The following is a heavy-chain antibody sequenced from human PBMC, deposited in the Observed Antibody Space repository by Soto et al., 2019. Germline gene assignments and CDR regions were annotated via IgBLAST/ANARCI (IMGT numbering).Heavy chain of an antibody. D-gene: IGHD3-16*01. CDR3: ARTVGAAYYFDF. CDR1: GYSMSKYY. V-gene: IGHV4-4*07. J-gene: IGHJ4*02. CDR2: IWTSGST. Sequence: QVQLQESGPGLVKPSETLSLTCNVSGYSMSKYYWSWVRQPAGKGLEWIGRIWTSGSTNYNTSLKSRVTMSIDTSNTHFSLDLKSVTAADTAVYYCARTVGAAYYFDFWGQGVLVTVAS.